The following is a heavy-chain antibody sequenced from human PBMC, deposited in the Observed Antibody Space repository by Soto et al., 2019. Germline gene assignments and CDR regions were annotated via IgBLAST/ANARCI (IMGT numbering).Heavy chain of an antibody. CDR2: INPSGGST. J-gene: IGHJ4*02. Sequence: ASGKVSGKASGYTFTSYYMHWVRQAPGQGLEWMGIINPSGGSTSYAQKFQGRVTMTRDTSTSTVYMELSSLRSEDTAVYYCARFGGSYQDYWGQGTIVPISP. V-gene: IGHV1-46*01. CDR3: ARFGGSYQDY. D-gene: IGHD1-26*01. CDR1: GYTFTSYY.